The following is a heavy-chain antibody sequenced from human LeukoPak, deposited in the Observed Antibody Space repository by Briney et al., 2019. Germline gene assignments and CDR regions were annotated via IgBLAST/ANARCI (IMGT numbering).Heavy chain of an antibody. CDR2: INHSGST. CDR3: ARDEESEYYYGSGSSGGLPDY. Sequence: SETLSLTCAVYGGSFSGYYWSWIRQPLGKGLEWIGEINHSGSTNYNPSLKSRVTISVDTSKNQFSLKLSSVTAADTAVYYCARDEESEYYYGSGSSGGLPDYWGQGTLVTVSS. D-gene: IGHD3-10*01. CDR1: GGSFSGYY. J-gene: IGHJ4*02. V-gene: IGHV4-34*01.